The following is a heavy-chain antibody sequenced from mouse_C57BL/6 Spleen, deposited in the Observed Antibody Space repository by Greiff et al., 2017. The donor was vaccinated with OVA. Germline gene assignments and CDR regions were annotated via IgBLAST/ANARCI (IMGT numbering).Heavy chain of an antibody. Sequence: QVQLQQSGAELVMPGASVKLSCKASGYTLTSYWMHWVKQRPGQGLEWIGEIDPSDSYTNYNQKFKGKSTLTVDKSSSTAYMQLSSLTSEDSAVYYCARSGRENYFDYWGQGTTLTVSS. V-gene: IGHV1-69*01. J-gene: IGHJ2*01. CDR1: GYTLTSYW. CDR2: IDPSDSYT. CDR3: ARSGRENYFDY. D-gene: IGHD3-1*01.